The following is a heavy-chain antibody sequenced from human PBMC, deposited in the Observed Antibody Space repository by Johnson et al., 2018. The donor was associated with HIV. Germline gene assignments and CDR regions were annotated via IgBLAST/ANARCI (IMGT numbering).Heavy chain of an antibody. CDR1: GFTFSSYA. J-gene: IGHJ3*02. CDR2: ISYDGSNK. V-gene: IGHV3-30*04. Sequence: QVQLVESGGGVVQPGRSLRLSCAASGFTFSSYAMHWVRQAPGKGLEWVAVISYDGSNKYYADSVKGLFTISRDNSKNTLYLQMNSLRAEDTAVYYCAKDREPIVVVVAAIDAFDIWGQGTMVTVSS. D-gene: IGHD2-15*01. CDR3: AKDREPIVVVVAAIDAFDI.